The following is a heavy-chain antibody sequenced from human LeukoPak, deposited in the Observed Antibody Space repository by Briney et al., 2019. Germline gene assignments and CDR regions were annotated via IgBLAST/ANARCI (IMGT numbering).Heavy chain of an antibody. CDR2: LGGSGRSI. D-gene: IGHD4-17*01. Sequence: GGSLRLSCAASGFTFSSYAMSWVRQAPGKGLEWVSALGGSGRSIYYADSVKGRFTISRDNSKNTLYLQMNSLRAEDTAVYYCAKSTTTVTPYYFDYWGQGNLVTVSS. CDR3: AKSTTTVTPYYFDY. CDR1: GFTFSSYA. V-gene: IGHV3-23*01. J-gene: IGHJ4*02.